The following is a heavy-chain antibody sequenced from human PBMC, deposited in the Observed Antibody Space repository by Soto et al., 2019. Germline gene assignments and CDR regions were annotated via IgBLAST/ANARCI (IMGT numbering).Heavy chain of an antibody. J-gene: IGHJ4*02. CDR2: IYYSGST. CDR1: GGSISSNSYY. D-gene: IGHD3-22*01. CDR3: AKQLLIDDGSSYVDY. Sequence: PAETLSLTCTVSGGSISSNSYYWGWIRQPPGKWLEWIGSIYYSGSTYYNPSLKSRITISVDNTKNHFSLQLSYVTTADTAVYYCAKQLLIDDGSSYVDYWGQGTLVIVYS. V-gene: IGHV4-39*01.